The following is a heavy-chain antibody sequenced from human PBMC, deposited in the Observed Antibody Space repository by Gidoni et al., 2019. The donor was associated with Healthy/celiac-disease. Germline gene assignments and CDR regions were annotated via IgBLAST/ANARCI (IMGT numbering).Heavy chain of an antibody. CDR1: GFNFSSYG. J-gene: IGHJ4*02. D-gene: IGHD2-15*01. CDR3: ARDGCSGGSCYVVYYFDY. Sequence: QVQLVESGGGVVRPGRSLRLSCVASGFNFSSYGTHGGRQATGKGLAGVAVIWYDGSNKYYADSVKGRVTISRDNSKNTLYLQMNSLRAEDTAVYYCARDGCSGGSCYVVYYFDYWGQGTLVTVSS. V-gene: IGHV3-33*01. CDR2: IWYDGSNK.